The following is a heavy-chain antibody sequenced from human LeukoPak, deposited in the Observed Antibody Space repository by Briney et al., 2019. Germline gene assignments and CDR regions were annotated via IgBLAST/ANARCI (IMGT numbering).Heavy chain of an antibody. CDR2: IYDSGST. CDR1: GGSIRSSYYY. D-gene: IGHD3-10*01. J-gene: IGHJ5*02. V-gene: IGHV4-39*01. Sequence: PSETLSLTCTVSGGSIRSSYYYWGWIRQPPGKGLEWIGSIYDSGSTYYIPSLKSRVTISVDTSKNQFSLKLNSVTAADTVVYYCARHYGPWGQGTLVTVSS. CDR3: ARHYGP.